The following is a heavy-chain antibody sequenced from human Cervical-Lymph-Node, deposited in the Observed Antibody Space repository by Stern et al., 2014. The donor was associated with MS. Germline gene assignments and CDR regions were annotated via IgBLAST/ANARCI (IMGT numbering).Heavy chain of an antibody. Sequence: QVQLVQSGAEVRKPGSSVKVSCKASGGAYTINWVRQAPGQGLEWLGRISPVAAMATYAQRFQGRLTFVADKSSSSVYMELSSLRPEDTAMYFCAREGRGYSSGYPYDYWGQGTLVTVSS. V-gene: IGHV1-69*09. CDR1: GGAYT. D-gene: IGHD5-18*01. CDR2: ISPVAAMA. J-gene: IGHJ4*02. CDR3: AREGRGYSSGYPYDY.